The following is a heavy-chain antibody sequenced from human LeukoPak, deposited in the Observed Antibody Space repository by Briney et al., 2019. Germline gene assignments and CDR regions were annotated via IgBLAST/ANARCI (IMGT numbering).Heavy chain of an antibody. CDR2: TSYNGNT. Sequence: WASVKVSCKASGYTFSNYGISWVRHPPGLGLGWMGWTSYNGNTNYAQKFQDRLTMTTDTSTNTAYMELRSLESDDTAVYYCARHSGSGWQALGYWGQGTLVTVSS. V-gene: IGHV1-18*04. D-gene: IGHD6-19*01. J-gene: IGHJ4*02. CDR3: ARHSGSGWQALGY. CDR1: GYTFSNYG.